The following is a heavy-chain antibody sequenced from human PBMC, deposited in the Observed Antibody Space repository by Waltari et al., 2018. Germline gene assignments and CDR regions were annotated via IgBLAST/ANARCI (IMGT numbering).Heavy chain of an antibody. V-gene: IGHV3-23*03. CDR3: AKDLRDYSNDY. Sequence: EVQLLESGGGLVQPGGSLRLSCAASGFAFSTCAMTWVRQAPGKGLEWVSLIYGGGSPTHYADSVKGRFTISRDDSKNTLFLEMNSLRVEDTAVYYCAKDLRDYSNDYWGQGTLVTVSS. J-gene: IGHJ4*02. CDR1: GFAFSTCA. D-gene: IGHD4-4*01. CDR2: IYGGGSPT.